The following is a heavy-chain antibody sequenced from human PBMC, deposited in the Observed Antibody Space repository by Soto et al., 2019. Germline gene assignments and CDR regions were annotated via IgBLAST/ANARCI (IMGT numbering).Heavy chain of an antibody. CDR1: GFTFSSYA. CDR2: ISYDGSNK. D-gene: IGHD1-26*01. V-gene: IGHV3-30*18. Sequence: PGGSLRLSCAASGFTFSSYAMHWVRQAPGKGLEWVAVISYDGSNKYYADSVKGRFTISRDNSKNTLYLQMNSLRAEDTAVYYCAKDAPAGGATDYWGQGTMVPV. CDR3: AKDAPAGGATDY. J-gene: IGHJ4*02.